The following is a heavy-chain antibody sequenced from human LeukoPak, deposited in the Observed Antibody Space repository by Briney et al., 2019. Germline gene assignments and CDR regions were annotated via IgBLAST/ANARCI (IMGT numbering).Heavy chain of an antibody. J-gene: IGHJ4*02. CDR3: AKAVTTVTSLFDY. D-gene: IGHD4-17*01. CDR2: IYGVGANT. V-gene: IGHV3-23*01. Sequence: GGSLRLFRAASGFPLSNYGVSCVRDAPGRGVVWVSHIYGVGANTYYADSVKGRFTISRDNSKNTLYLQMNSLRAEYTAVYYCAKAVTTVTSLFDYWGQGTLVTVSS. CDR1: GFPLSNYG.